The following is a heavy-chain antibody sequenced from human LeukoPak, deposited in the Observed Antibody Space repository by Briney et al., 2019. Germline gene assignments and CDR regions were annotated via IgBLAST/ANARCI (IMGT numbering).Heavy chain of an antibody. D-gene: IGHD6-19*01. J-gene: IGHJ6*03. V-gene: IGHV1-46*01. CDR1: GYTFTSYY. CDR3: AANGLGYYYYYMDV. CDR2: INPSGGNT. Sequence: ASVKVSCKASGYTFTSYYMHWVRQAPGQGLEWMGIINPSGGNTNYAQKFQERVTITRDMSTSTAYMELSSLRSEDTAVYYCAANGLGYYYYYMDVWGKGTTVTISS.